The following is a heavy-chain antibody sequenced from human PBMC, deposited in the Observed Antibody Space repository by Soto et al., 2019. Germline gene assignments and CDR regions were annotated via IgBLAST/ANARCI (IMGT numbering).Heavy chain of an antibody. CDR1: GGSISSSSYY. CDR2: INHSGST. V-gene: IGHV4-39*07. Sequence: SETLSLTCTVSGGSISSSSYYWGWIRQPPGKGLEWIGEINHSGSTNYNPSLKSRVTISVDTSKNQFSLKLSSVTAADTAVYYCARRGQFTIFGGGFDPWGQGTLVTVSS. J-gene: IGHJ5*02. CDR3: ARRGQFTIFGGGFDP. D-gene: IGHD3-3*01.